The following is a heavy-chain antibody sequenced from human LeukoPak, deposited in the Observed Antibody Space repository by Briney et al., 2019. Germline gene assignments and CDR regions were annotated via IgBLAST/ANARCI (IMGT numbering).Heavy chain of an antibody. V-gene: IGHV3-73*01. CDR3: TRGYYYGSGSYSE. D-gene: IGHD3-10*01. CDR2: IRSTPNSYAT. CDR1: GFTFSGSA. J-gene: IGHJ4*02. Sequence: GGSLRLSCAASGFTFSGSAMHWVRQASGKGLEWVGRIRSTPNSYATAYAASVKGRFTISRDDSKNTAYLQMNSLKTEDTAVYYCTRGYYYGSGSYSEWGQGTLVTVSS.